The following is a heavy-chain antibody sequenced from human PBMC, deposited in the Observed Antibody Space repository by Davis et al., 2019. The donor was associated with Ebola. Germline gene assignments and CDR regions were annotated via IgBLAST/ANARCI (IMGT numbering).Heavy chain of an antibody. V-gene: IGHV3-30*14. J-gene: IGHJ4*02. CDR2: IWYDGSNK. D-gene: IGHD6-19*01. Sequence: GESLKISCAASRFTFSSYVLHWVRQAPGKGLEWVAVIWYDGSNKYYADSVKGRLTISRDNSKNTLFLQMSSLRTEDTAVYFCVKGLGLAVPGADYWGQGTLVTASS. CDR3: VKGLGLAVPGADY. CDR1: RFTFSSYV.